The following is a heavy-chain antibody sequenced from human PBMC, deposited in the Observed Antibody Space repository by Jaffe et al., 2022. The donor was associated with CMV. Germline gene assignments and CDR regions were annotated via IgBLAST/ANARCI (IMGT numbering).Heavy chain of an antibody. D-gene: IGHD3-22*01. CDR1: GFTFSDYY. Sequence: QVQLVESGGGLVKPGGSLRLSCAASGFTFSDYYMSWIRQAPGKGLEWVSYISSSSSYTNYADSVKGRFTISRDNAKNSLYLQMNSLRAEDTAVYYCARATGTYYYDSSGYPDYWGQGTLVTVSS. CDR3: ARATGTYYYDSSGYPDY. CDR2: ISSSSSYT. J-gene: IGHJ4*02. V-gene: IGHV3-11*06.